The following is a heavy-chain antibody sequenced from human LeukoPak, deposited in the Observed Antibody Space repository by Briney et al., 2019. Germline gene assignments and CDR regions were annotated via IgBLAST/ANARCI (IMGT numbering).Heavy chain of an antibody. CDR2: ISWNSGSI. J-gene: IGHJ4*02. Sequence: GGSLRLSCAASGFTFDDYAMHWVRQAPGKGLEWVSGISWNSGSIGYADSVKGRFTISRDNAKNSLYLQMNSLRAEDTAVYYCARDRYGSGSYYHDYWGQGTLVTVSS. V-gene: IGHV3-9*01. CDR3: ARDRYGSGSYYHDY. D-gene: IGHD3-10*01. CDR1: GFTFDDYA.